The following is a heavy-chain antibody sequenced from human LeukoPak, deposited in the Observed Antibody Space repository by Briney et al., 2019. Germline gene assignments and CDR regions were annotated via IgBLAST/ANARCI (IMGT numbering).Heavy chain of an antibody. CDR2: IWYDGSNK. CDR3: ARDHSSGWYSDYFDY. J-gene: IGHJ4*02. Sequence: GRSLRRSCAASGFTFSSYGMHWVRQAPGKGLEWVAVIWYDGSNKYYADSVKGRFTISRDNSKNTLYLQMNSLRAEDTAVYYCARDHSSGWYSDYFDYWGQGTLVTVSS. D-gene: IGHD6-19*01. CDR1: GFTFSSYG. V-gene: IGHV3-33*01.